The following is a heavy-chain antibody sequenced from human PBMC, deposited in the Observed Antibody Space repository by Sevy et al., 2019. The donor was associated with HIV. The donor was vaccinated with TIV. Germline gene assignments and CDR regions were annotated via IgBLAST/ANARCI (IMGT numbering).Heavy chain of an antibody. CDR2: IKSKTDGGTT. D-gene: IGHD2-2*01. CDR1: GFTFSNAW. Sequence: GGSLRLSCAASGFTFSNAWMSWVRQAPGKGLEWVGRIKSKTDGGTTDYAAPVKGRFTISRDDSKNTLYLQMNSLKTEDTAVYYCTAAPDIVVVPAAMREGAFDIWGQGTMVTVSS. J-gene: IGHJ3*02. V-gene: IGHV3-15*01. CDR3: TAAPDIVVVPAAMREGAFDI.